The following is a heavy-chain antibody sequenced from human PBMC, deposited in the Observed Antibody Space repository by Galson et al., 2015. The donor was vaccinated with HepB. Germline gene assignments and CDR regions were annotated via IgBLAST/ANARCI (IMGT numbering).Heavy chain of an antibody. J-gene: IGHJ5*02. CDR2: IWNDGNNK. Sequence: SLRLSCAASGFTFTNYGMHWVRQAPGKGLAWVAVIWNDGNNKYYADSVKGRFTISRDNSKNTLYLQMNSLSAEDTAVYYCARGRYCSTSKCYAGKEWFDPWGQGTLVTVSS. V-gene: IGHV3-33*01. CDR1: GFTFTNYG. D-gene: IGHD2-2*01. CDR3: ARGRYCSTSKCYAGKEWFDP.